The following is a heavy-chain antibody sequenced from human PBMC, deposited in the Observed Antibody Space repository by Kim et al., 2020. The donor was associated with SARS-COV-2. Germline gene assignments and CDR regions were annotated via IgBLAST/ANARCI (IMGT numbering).Heavy chain of an antibody. V-gene: IGHV4-34*01. J-gene: IGHJ4*02. CDR1: GGSFSGYY. D-gene: IGHD3-10*01. CDR2: INHSGST. Sequence: SETLSLTCAVYGGSFSGYYWSWIRQPPGKGLEWIGEINHSGSTNYNPSLKSRVTISVDTSKNQFSLKLSSVTAADTAVYYCARAAAFGGSGSYLAFDYWGQGTLVTVSS. CDR3: ARAAAFGGSGSYLAFDY.